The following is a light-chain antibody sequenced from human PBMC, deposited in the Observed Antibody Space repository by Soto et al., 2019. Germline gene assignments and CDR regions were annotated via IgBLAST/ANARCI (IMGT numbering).Light chain of an antibody. J-gene: IGKJ4*01. CDR1: QSVSNN. CDR3: QQYNHWPLT. V-gene: IGKV3-15*01. CDR2: GAS. Sequence: EIVMTQSPASLSVSPGARATLSCTASQSVSNNLAWYQQKPGQAPRLLIYGASTRAAGIPARFSGSGSGTEFPLTISSLQSDDVAVYYCQQYNHWPLTFGGGTKVEIK.